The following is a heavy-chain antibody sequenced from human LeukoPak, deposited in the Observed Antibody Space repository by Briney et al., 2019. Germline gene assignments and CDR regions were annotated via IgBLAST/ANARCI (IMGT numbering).Heavy chain of an antibody. Sequence: GGSLRLSCAASGFTFSTYAMHLVRQAPGKGLEYVSAVNSNGRNTFYASSVKGRFTISRDNSKNTLFLQMGGLRAEDMAVYYCVRDMRGNYYDTWGQGTLVTVSS. D-gene: IGHD3-22*01. J-gene: IGHJ4*02. CDR2: VNSNGRNT. V-gene: IGHV3-64*01. CDR1: GFTFSTYA. CDR3: VRDMRGNYYDT.